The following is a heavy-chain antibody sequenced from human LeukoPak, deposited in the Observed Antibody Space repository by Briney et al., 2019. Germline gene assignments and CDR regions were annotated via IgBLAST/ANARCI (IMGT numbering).Heavy chain of an antibody. Sequence: SETLSLTCAVSGGSISSSNWWSWVRQPPGKGLEWIGEIYHSGSTNYNPSLKSRVTILVDKSKNQFSLKLSSVTAADTAVYYCARELSGMAAIAAAGSFDYWGQGTLVTVSS. CDR2: IYHSGST. V-gene: IGHV4-4*02. CDR1: GGSISSSNW. CDR3: ARELSGMAAIAAAGSFDY. J-gene: IGHJ4*02. D-gene: IGHD6-13*01.